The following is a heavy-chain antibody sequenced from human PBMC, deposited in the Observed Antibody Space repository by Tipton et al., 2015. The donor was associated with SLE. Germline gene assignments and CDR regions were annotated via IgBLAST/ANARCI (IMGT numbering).Heavy chain of an antibody. J-gene: IGHJ6*02. V-gene: IGHV3-21*01. CDR3: ARVLTPYYGMDV. CDR2: INSHSSYI. D-gene: IGHD3-9*01. CDR1: GFSFSDHT. Sequence: SLRLSCAASGFSFSDHTMNWVRQAPGKGLEWVSSINSHSSYIYYADSVEGRFTISRDNSKNTLHLQMNSLRAEDTAVYYCARVLTPYYGMDVWGQGTTVTVSS.